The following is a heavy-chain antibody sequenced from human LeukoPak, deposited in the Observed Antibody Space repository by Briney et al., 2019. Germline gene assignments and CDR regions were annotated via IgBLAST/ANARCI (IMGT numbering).Heavy chain of an antibody. J-gene: IGHJ4*02. CDR1: GFTFTSSA. Sequence: SVKVSCKASGFTFTSSAVQWVRQARGQRLEWIGWIVVGSGNTNYAQKFQGRVTITADESTSTAYMELSSLRSEDTAVYYCARGGRLQSYFDYWGQGTLVTVSS. V-gene: IGHV1-58*01. CDR2: IVVGSGNT. CDR3: ARGGRLQSYFDY. D-gene: IGHD5-24*01.